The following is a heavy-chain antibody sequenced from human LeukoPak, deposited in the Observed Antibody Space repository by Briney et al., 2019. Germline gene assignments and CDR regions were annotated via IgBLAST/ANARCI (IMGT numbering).Heavy chain of an antibody. Sequence: SETLSLTRTVSGYSISSGYYWGWIRQPPGQGLEWIGSMFHSGSTYYNPSLKSRVTMSVDTSKNQFSLKLSSVTAADTAVYYCARVRYNWNRDFDYWGQGTLVTVSS. V-gene: IGHV4-38-2*02. CDR2: MFHSGST. CDR3: ARVRYNWNRDFDY. D-gene: IGHD1-20*01. CDR1: GYSISSGYY. J-gene: IGHJ4*02.